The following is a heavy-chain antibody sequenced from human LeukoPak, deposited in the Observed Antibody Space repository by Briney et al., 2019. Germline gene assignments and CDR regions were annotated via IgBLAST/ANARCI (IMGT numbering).Heavy chain of an antibody. V-gene: IGHV3-30*18. J-gene: IGHJ4*02. CDR2: ISYEGSNK. Sequence: PGRSLRLSCAASGFTFSSYGMHWVRQAPGKGLEWVAVISYEGSNKYYADSVKGRFTISRDNSKNTLYLQMNSLRAEDTAVYYCAKTGIDGGIVDTAMVTEFDYWGQGTLVTVSS. D-gene: IGHD5-18*01. CDR3: AKTGIDGGIVDTAMVTEFDY. CDR1: GFTFSSYG.